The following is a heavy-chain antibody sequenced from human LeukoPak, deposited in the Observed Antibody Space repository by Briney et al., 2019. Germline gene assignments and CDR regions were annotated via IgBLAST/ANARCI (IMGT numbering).Heavy chain of an antibody. V-gene: IGHV4-38-2*01. CDR3: AGTTVLRFLEWLPSRLNWFDP. CDR2: IYHSGST. J-gene: IGHJ5*02. CDR1: GYSISSGYY. D-gene: IGHD3-3*01. Sequence: SETLSLTCAVSGYSISSGYYWGWIRQPPGKGLEWIGSIYHSGSTYYNPSLKSRVTISVDTSKNQFSLKLSSVTAADTAVYYCAGTTVLRFLEWLPSRLNWFDPWGQGTLVTVSS.